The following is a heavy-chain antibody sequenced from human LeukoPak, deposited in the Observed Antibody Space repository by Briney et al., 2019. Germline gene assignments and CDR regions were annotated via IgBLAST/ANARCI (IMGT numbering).Heavy chain of an antibody. V-gene: IGHV3-53*01. J-gene: IGHJ4*02. CDR2: IYSGGST. CDR3: ATDAH. CDR1: SFFY. Sequence: SFFYASCCCGAPGKGLEWVSLIYSGGSTYYADSVKGRFSISRDNSKNTLFLQMNSLRAEDTAVYYCATDAHWGQGTLVTVSS.